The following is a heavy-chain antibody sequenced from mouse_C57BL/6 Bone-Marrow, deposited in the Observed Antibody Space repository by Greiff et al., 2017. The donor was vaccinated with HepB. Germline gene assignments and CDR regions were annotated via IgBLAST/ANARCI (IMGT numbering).Heavy chain of an antibody. J-gene: IGHJ4*01. CDR3: ARWQDYYAMDY. CDR1: GYTFTNYW. V-gene: IGHV1-63*01. D-gene: IGHD6-1*01. CDR2: IYPGGGYT. Sequence: VQLQESGAELVRPGTSVKMSCKASGYTFTNYWIGWAKQRPGHGLEWIGDIYPGGGYTNYNEKFKGKATLTADKSSSTAYMQFSSLTSEDSAIYYCARWQDYYAMDYWGQGTSVTVSS.